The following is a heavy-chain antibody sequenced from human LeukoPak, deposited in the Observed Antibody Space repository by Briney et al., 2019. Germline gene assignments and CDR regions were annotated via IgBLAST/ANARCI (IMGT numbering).Heavy chain of an antibody. Sequence: GGSLRLSCAASGFTFSSYWMHWVRQAPGKGLVWVSRINSDGSSTDYADSVKGRFTISRDNAKSTLYLQMDSLRAEDTAVYYCARAGAYHFDNWGQGTLVTVSS. J-gene: IGHJ4*02. CDR2: INSDGSST. CDR3: ARAGAYHFDN. D-gene: IGHD3-16*01. V-gene: IGHV3-74*01. CDR1: GFTFSSYW.